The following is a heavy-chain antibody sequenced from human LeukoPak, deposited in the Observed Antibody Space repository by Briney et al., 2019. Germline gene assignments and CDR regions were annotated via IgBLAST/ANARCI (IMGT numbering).Heavy chain of an antibody. V-gene: IGHV4-59*08. D-gene: IGHD1-26*01. CDR2: IYYSGST. Sequence: PSETRSLTCTVSGGSLSSFYWSWIRQPPGKGLEWIGYIYYSGSTNYNPSLKSRVTISVDTSKNQFSLKLSSVTAADTAVYYCASHSGSRDGFDIWGQGTMVTVSS. CDR3: ASHSGSRDGFDI. CDR1: GGSLSSFY. J-gene: IGHJ3*02.